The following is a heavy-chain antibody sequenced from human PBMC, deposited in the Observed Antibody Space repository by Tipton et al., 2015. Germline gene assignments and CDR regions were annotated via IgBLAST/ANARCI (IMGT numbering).Heavy chain of an antibody. CDR2: ITRSDVI. V-gene: IGHV3-48*02. Sequence: FLRLSCAASGFTFSDYSMTWVRQAPGKGLEWLSYITRSDVIYYADSVKGRFTVSRDSAKNSLFLRMNSLRDEDAAVYYCARGLGLYWYFDLWGRGTLVTVSS. CDR3: ARGLGLYWYFDL. CDR1: GFTFSDYS. D-gene: IGHD7-27*01. J-gene: IGHJ2*01.